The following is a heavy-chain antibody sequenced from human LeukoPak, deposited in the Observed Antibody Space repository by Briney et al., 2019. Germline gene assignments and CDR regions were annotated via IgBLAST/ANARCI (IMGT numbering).Heavy chain of an antibody. V-gene: IGHV3-30*18. D-gene: IGHD3-22*01. Sequence: GGSLRLSCAASGFIFSNYDMHWVRQAPGKGLEWVAGKSFDGNNKYYADSVKGRFAISRDNSKNTLYLQMNSLRVEDTAVYYCAKALERITMIVLVVTPLDYWGQGTLVTVSS. CDR3: AKALERITMIVLVVTPLDY. CDR1: GFIFSNYD. CDR2: KSFDGNNK. J-gene: IGHJ4*02.